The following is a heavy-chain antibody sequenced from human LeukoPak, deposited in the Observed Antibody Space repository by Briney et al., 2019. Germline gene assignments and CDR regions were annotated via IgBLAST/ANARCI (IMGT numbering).Heavy chain of an antibody. V-gene: IGHV3-11*01. CDR2: ISSSGSTI. J-gene: IGHJ5*02. CDR1: GFTFSDYY. CDR3: ARGGHDYDFWSGYYIPSNWFDP. D-gene: IGHD3-3*01. Sequence: GGSLRLSCAASGFTFSDYYMSWIRQAPGKGLEWVSYISSSGSTIYYADSVKGRCTISRDNAKNSLYLQMNSLRAEDTAVYYCARGGHDYDFWSGYYIPSNWFDPWGQGTLVTVSS.